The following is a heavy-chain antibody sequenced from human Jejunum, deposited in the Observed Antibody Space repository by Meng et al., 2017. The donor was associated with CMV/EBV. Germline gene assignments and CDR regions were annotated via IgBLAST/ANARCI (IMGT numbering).Heavy chain of an antibody. J-gene: IGHJ4*02. Sequence: SAASGFSFSTYWMTWVRQAPGKGLEWLANIKEDGGQKNYVDSLKGRFTISRDNAKNSLYLQMNTLRADDTAVYYCVRDAGWFHFDYWGQGTLVTVSS. CDR2: IKEDGGQK. CDR3: VRDAGWFHFDY. V-gene: IGHV3-7*01. CDR1: GFSFSTYW. D-gene: IGHD2-15*01.